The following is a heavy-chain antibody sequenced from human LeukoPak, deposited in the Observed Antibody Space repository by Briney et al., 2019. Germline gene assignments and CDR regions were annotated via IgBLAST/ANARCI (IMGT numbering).Heavy chain of an antibody. CDR2: VSGSGANT. V-gene: IGHV3-23*01. CDR1: GFTFSNYG. D-gene: IGHD2-2*01. CDR3: ARLQPLVIPAAKLGFDY. J-gene: IGHJ4*02. Sequence: PGGSLRLSCAASGFTFSNYGMGWVRQTPGKGLEWLSSVSGSGANTYYADSVKGRFTISRDNSRDRIYLQMNSLRTADTAVYYCARLQPLVIPAAKLGFDYWGQGTLVTVSS.